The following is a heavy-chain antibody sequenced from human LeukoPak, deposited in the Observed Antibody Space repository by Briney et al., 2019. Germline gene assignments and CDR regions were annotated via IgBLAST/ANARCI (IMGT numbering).Heavy chain of an antibody. CDR3: AKRGASGLYYFDY. D-gene: IGHD6-25*01. CDR1: GFSSSSYG. Sequence: GGSLRLSCAASGFSSSSYGMSWVRQAPGKGLEWVSAVTGSGVKIFDSASVKGRFTISRDNSKNTLYLQLNNLSAEDTAVYFCAKRGASGLYYFDYWGLGTLVTVSS. CDR2: VTGSGVKI. J-gene: IGHJ4*02. V-gene: IGHV3-23*01.